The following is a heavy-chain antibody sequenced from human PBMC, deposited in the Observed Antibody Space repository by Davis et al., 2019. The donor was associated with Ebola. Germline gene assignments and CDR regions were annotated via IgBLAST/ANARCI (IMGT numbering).Heavy chain of an antibody. CDR1: GFIFSSYW. D-gene: IGHD2-15*01. Sequence: GESLKISCAASGFIFSSYWMSWVREAPGKGMEWVASIKQDGTEKYYVDSVKGRFTISRDNAKNSLYLQMNSLRAEDTAVYYCARDGGYCRGGSCYWTFWGQGTLVTVSS. J-gene: IGHJ4*02. CDR2: IKQDGTEK. CDR3: ARDGGYCRGGSCYWTF. V-gene: IGHV3-7*01.